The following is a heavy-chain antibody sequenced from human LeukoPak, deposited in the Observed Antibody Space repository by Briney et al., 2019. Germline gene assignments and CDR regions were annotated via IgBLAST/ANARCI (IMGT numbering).Heavy chain of an antibody. CDR2: IYHSGNT. D-gene: IGHD2-15*01. V-gene: IGHV4-38-2*02. Sequence: SETLSLTCTVSGYSISSGYYWGWIRQPPGKGLEWIGSIYHSGNTYYNPSLKSRVTISVDTSKNQFSLKLSFVTAADTAVYYCASVVVAAHGWFDPWGRGTLVTVSS. CDR1: GYSISSGYY. CDR3: ASVVVAAHGWFDP. J-gene: IGHJ5*02.